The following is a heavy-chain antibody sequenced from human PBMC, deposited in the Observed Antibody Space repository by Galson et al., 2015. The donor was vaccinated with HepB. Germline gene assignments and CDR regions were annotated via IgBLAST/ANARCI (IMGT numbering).Heavy chain of an antibody. CDR2: ISSSSSYT. D-gene: IGHD5-12*01. V-gene: IGHV3-11*06. CDR1: GFTFSDYY. CDR3: ARGMDGYSGYAGY. J-gene: IGHJ4*02. Sequence: SLRLSCAASGFTFSDYYMSWIRQAPGKGLEWVSYISSSSSYTNYADSVKGRFTISRDNAKNSLYLQVNSLRAEDTAVYYCARGMDGYSGYAGYWGQGTLVTVSS.